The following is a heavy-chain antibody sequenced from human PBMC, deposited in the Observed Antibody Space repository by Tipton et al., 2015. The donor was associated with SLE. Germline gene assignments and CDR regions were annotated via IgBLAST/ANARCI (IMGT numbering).Heavy chain of an antibody. CDR1: GFTFSSYA. D-gene: IGHD2-2*02. CDR3: ASSLPYGGLFDY. Sequence: SLRLSCAASGFTFSSYAMHWVRQPPGKGLEYVSAISTNGGSSYYANSVKGRFTISRDNSKNTLYLQMNSLRAEDTAVYYCASSLPYGGLFDYWGQGTLVTVSS. J-gene: IGHJ4*02. CDR2: ISTNGGSS. V-gene: IGHV3-64*01.